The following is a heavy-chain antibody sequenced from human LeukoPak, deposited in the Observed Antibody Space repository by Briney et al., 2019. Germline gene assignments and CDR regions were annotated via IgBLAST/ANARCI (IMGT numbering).Heavy chain of an antibody. CDR1: GFTFTNAW. V-gene: IGHV3-15*01. CDR3: STDLITFGG. D-gene: IGHD3-16*01. CDR2: IKTKYDGLTT. Sequence: GRSLRLSCKGSGFTFTNAWMIWFGQAPGKGLEWVGRIKTKYDGLTTDYAAPVKGRFTISRDDSKNTLYLQMNSLKTEDTAVYYCSTDLITFGGGGQGTLVSVSS. J-gene: IGHJ4*02.